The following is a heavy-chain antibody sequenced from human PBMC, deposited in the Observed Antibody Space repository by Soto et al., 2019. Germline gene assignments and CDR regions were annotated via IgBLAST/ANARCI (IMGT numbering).Heavy chain of an antibody. Sequence: GGSLRLSCAASGFTFSSYAMSWVRQAPGKGLEWVSAISGSGGSTYYADSVKGRFTISRDNSKNTLYLQMNSLRAEDTAVYYCAKGDCSSTSCYDLLAFIDYWGQGTLVTVSS. J-gene: IGHJ4*02. D-gene: IGHD2-2*01. V-gene: IGHV3-23*01. CDR3: AKGDCSSTSCYDLLAFIDY. CDR2: ISGSGGST. CDR1: GFTFSSYA.